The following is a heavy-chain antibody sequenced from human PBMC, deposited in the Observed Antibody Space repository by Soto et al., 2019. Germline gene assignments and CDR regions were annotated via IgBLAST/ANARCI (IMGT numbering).Heavy chain of an antibody. CDR2: ISAYNGNT. CDR3: ARVSVAGTFLVNYYGMDV. D-gene: IGHD6-19*01. J-gene: IGHJ6*02. Sequence: ASVKGSCKAAGYTFTSYGISWVRQAPGQGLEWMGWISAYNGNTNYAQKLQGRVTMTTDTSTSTAYMELRSLRSDDTAVYYCARVSVAGTFLVNYYGMDVWGQGTTVTVSS. V-gene: IGHV1-18*01. CDR1: GYTFTSYG.